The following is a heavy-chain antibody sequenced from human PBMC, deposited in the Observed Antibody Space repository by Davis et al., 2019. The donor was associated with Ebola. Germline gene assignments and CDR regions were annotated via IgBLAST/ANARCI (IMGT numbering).Heavy chain of an antibody. Sequence: SETLSLTCTVSGGSISSYYWSWIRQPPGKGLEWIGYIYYSGSTNYNPSLKSRVTISVDTSKNQFSLKLSSVTAADTAVYYCAKGGYSSSWYWFDPWGQGTLVTVSS. CDR3: AKGGYSSSWYWFDP. J-gene: IGHJ5*02. CDR2: IYYSGST. CDR1: GGSISSYY. D-gene: IGHD6-13*01. V-gene: IGHV4-59*12.